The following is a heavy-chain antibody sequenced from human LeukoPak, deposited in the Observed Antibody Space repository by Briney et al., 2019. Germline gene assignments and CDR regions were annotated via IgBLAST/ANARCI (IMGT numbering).Heavy chain of an antibody. V-gene: IGHV4-59*08. CDR2: VYFTGSGGGTT. CDR1: GGSFSTYF. CDR3: ARRNPAATGHEVDS. Sequence: KPSETLSLTCSVSGGSFSTYFWTWIRQPPGKGLEWIGCVYFTGSGGGTTYYNPSLESRVTISVDASKSQFSLTLTSVTAADTAVYYCARRNPAATGHEVDSWGHGTLVTVSS. J-gene: IGHJ5*01. D-gene: IGHD6-13*01.